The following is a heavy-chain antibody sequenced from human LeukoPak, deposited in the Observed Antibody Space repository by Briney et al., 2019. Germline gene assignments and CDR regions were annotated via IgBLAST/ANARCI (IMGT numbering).Heavy chain of an antibody. V-gene: IGHV3-7*01. CDR2: IKQDGSEK. Sequence: GGSLRLSCAASGFTFSSYWMSWVRQAPGKGLEWVANIKQDGSEKYYVDSVKGRFTISRDNAKNSLYLQMNSLRAEDTAVYYWAKKVKVYNWNDAGAFDYWGQGPLVTVPS. D-gene: IGHD1-20*01. J-gene: IGHJ4*02. CDR1: GFTFSSYW. CDR3: AKKVKVYNWNDAGAFDY.